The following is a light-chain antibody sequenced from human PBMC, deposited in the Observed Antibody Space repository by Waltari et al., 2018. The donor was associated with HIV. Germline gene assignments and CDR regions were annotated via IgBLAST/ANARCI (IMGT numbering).Light chain of an antibody. J-gene: IGKJ1*01. V-gene: IGKV4-1*01. CDR3: QQYYNTPQT. CDR2: WAS. CDR1: QSVLYRSNNKNY. Sequence: DIVLTQSPDSLAVSLGERATINCKSRQSVLYRSNNKNYLAWYQQKPGQPPKLLIYWASTRESGVPDLFSGSGSGTDFTLTISSLQAEDVAVYYCQQYYNTPQTFGQGTKVEIK.